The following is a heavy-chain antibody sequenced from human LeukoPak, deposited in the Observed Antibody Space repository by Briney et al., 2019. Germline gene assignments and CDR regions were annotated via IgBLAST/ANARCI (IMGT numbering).Heavy chain of an antibody. CDR3: ARESFDSSGYYPRAFDI. CDR2: INWNGGST. CDR1: GFTFDDYG. Sequence: GGSLRLSCAASGFTFDDYGMSWVRQAPGKGLEWVSGINWNGGSTGYADSVKGRFTISRDNAKNSLYRQMNSLRAEDTALYYCARESFDSSGYYPRAFDIWGQGTMVTVSS. D-gene: IGHD3-22*01. V-gene: IGHV3-20*04. J-gene: IGHJ3*02.